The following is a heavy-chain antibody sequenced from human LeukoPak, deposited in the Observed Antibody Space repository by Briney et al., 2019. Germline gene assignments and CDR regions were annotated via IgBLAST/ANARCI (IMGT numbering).Heavy chain of an antibody. J-gene: IGHJ4*02. CDR2: ITYRGNT. CDR1: GPFETYY. Sequence: SQTLSLTCAVYGPFETYYWTLVRQPPGKGLEWIGEITYRGNTNYNPSLESRLRISVDRTKQQFYLTLTSVTAADTAVYYCAGYGGDWYPESWGQGTLVTISS. CDR3: AGYGGDWYPES. D-gene: IGHD2-21*02. V-gene: IGHV4-34*01.